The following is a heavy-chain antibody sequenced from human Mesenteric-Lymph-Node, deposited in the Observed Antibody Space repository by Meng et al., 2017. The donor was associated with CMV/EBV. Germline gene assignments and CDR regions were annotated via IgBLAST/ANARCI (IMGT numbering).Heavy chain of an antibody. CDR3: ARRIAVAGIRGGYFDY. CDR1: GFTFSDYS. Sequence: ETLSLTCAASGFTFSDYSMNWVRQAPGKGLEWVSSISSSSSYIYYADSVKGRFTISRDNAKNSLYLQMDSLRAEDTAVYYCARRIAVAGIRGGYFDYWGQGTLVTVSS. CDR2: ISSSSSYI. J-gene: IGHJ4*02. V-gene: IGHV3-21*01. D-gene: IGHD6-19*01.